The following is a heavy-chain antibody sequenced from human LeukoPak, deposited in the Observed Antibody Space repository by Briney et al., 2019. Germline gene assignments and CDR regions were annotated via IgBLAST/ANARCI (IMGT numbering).Heavy chain of an antibody. D-gene: IGHD1-26*01. CDR3: SRESGPFCPCGY. CDR1: GGSISGINW. Sequence: SETLSLTCGVSGGSISGINWWSWVRQPPGQGLEWIGEISLAGQTNYNPSLNGRVTMSLDKSSNQLSLHLTSVTAADTATYFCSRESGPFCPCGYWGQGTLVIVSS. CDR2: ISLAGQT. J-gene: IGHJ4*02. V-gene: IGHV4/OR15-8*02.